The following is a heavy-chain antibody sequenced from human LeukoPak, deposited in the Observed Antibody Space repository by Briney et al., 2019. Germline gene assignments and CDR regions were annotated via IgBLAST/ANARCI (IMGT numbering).Heavy chain of an antibody. CDR3: ARGVLGVY. Sequence: ASVKVSCKASGYTFTDCYIHWVRQAPGQGLEWMGWINPNSGGTKYAQKFQGRVTMTRNTSISTAYMELSSLRSEDTAVYYCARGVLGVYWGQGTLATVSS. CDR2: INPNSGGT. V-gene: IGHV1-2*02. CDR1: GYTFTDCY. D-gene: IGHD3-10*01. J-gene: IGHJ4*02.